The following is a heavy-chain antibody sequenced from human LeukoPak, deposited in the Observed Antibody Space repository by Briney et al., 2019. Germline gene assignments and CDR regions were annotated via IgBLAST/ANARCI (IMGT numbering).Heavy chain of an antibody. Sequence: SQTLSLTCAISGDSVSSNSAAWNWIRQSQSTRLEWLGRTYYRSKWYNDYAVSVKSRITINPDTSKNQFSLQLNSVTPEDTAVYYCARGGAPAAGNFDYWGQGTLVTVSS. CDR3: ARGGAPAAGNFDY. J-gene: IGHJ4*02. CDR2: TYYRSKWYN. D-gene: IGHD6-13*01. CDR1: GDSVSSNSAA. V-gene: IGHV6-1*01.